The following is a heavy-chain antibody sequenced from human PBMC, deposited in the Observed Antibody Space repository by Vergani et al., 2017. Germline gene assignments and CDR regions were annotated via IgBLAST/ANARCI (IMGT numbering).Heavy chain of an antibody. CDR3: ARGDYGILTGYRY. D-gene: IGHD3-9*01. J-gene: IGHJ4*02. CDR1: GYTFSNYY. V-gene: IGHV1-46*03. CDR2: INPSGGHT. Sequence: QVQVVQSGAEGKKSGASVKVSCKPSGYTFSNYYMHWVRQAPGQGLEWMGIINPSGGHTNYAQKFQGRVTMTRDTSTSTVYMELSSLRSEDTAIYYCARGDYGILTGYRYWGQGTLVTVSA.